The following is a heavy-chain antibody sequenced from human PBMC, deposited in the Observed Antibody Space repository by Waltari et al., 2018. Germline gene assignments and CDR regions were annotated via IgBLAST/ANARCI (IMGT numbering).Heavy chain of an antibody. CDR1: GFAFSAYW. Sequence: EVQLVESGGGLVQPGGSLRLSCAASGFAFSAYWMHWVRQAPGAGLVSVSQINTYGTITSYADSVKGRFTISRDNAKNTLFLQMNSLRAEDTAVYYCVLFSSDFLGDCWGQGTLVTVSS. CDR2: INTYGTIT. D-gene: IGHD6-25*01. CDR3: VLFSSDFLGDC. V-gene: IGHV3-74*01. J-gene: IGHJ4*02.